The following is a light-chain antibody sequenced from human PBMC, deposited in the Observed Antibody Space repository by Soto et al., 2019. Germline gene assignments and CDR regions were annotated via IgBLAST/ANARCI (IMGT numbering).Light chain of an antibody. J-gene: IGLJ1*01. CDR3: SSYTSSSTYV. Sequence: QSALTQPASVSGSPGQSITISCTGTSSDVGGYNYVSWYQQQPCKAPKLMFYDVSNRPSGVSNRFSGSKSVNTASLTICGLQAEDEADYYCSSYTSSSTYVFGTGPKVSVL. CDR2: DVS. CDR1: SSDVGGYNY. V-gene: IGLV2-14*01.